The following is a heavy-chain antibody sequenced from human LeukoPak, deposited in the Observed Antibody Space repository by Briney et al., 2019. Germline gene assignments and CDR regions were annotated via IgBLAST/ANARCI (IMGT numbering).Heavy chain of an antibody. D-gene: IGHD4-17*01. CDR3: AKDYYGDYPRYYFDY. CDR2: ISGSGGST. Sequence: GGSLRLSCAASGFTFSSYAMSWVRQAPGKGLGWVSAISGSGGSTYYADSVKGRFTISRDNSKNTLYLQMNSLRAEDTAVYYCAKDYYGDYPRYYFDYWGQGTLVTVSS. J-gene: IGHJ4*02. V-gene: IGHV3-23*01. CDR1: GFTFSSYA.